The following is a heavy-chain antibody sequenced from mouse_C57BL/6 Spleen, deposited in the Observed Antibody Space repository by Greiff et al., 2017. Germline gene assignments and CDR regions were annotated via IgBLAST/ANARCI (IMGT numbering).Heavy chain of an antibody. CDR3: ARSGSSYGHWYFDV. Sequence: QVQLQQPGAELVRPGSSVKLSCKASGYTFTSYWMHWVKQRPIQGLEWIGNIDPSDSETHYNQKFKDKATLTVDKSSSTAYMQLSSLTSEDSAVYYCARSGSSYGHWYFDVWGTGTTVTVSS. D-gene: IGHD1-1*01. V-gene: IGHV1-52*01. J-gene: IGHJ1*03. CDR2: IDPSDSET. CDR1: GYTFTSYW.